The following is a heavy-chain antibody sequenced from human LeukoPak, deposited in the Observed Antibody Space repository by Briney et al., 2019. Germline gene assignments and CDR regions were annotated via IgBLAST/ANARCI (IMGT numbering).Heavy chain of an antibody. J-gene: IGHJ4*02. CDR2: IYHSGST. V-gene: IGHV4-38-2*02. D-gene: IGHD4-11*01. CDR3: AREWTVTAFDY. Sequence: SETLSLTCTVSGYSISSGYYWGWIRQPPGKGLEWIGSIYHSGSTYYNPSLKSRVTISVDTSKNQFSLKLSSVTAADTAVYYCAREWTVTAFDYWGQGTLVTVSS. CDR1: GYSISSGYY.